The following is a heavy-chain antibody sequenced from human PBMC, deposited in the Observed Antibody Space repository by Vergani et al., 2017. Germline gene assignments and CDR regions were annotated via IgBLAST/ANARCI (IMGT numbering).Heavy chain of an antibody. J-gene: IGHJ4*02. V-gene: IGHV5-51*01. Sequence: EVQLVQSGAEVKKPGESLKISCKGSGYSFTSYWIGWVRQMPGKGLEWMGIIYPVDSDTRYSPSFQGQVTISADKSISTPYLQWSSLKASDTAMYYCARQDRYYYDSSGYYSFDYWGQGTLVTVSS. CDR3: ARQDRYYYDSSGYYSFDY. D-gene: IGHD3-22*01. CDR1: GYSFTSYW. CDR2: IYPVDSDT.